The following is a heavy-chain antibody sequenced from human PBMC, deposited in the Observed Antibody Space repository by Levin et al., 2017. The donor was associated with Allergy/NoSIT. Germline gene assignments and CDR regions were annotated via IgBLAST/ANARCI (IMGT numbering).Heavy chain of an antibody. J-gene: IGHJ4*02. V-gene: IGHV4-30-2*01. D-gene: IGHD5-18*01. CDR1: GGSIRSGGYS. Sequence: SQTLSLTCAVSGGSIRSGGYSWSWIRQPPGKGLEWIGNIYLSGSTYYNPSLKSRVTISVDRSKNQFSLKLSYVTAADTAVYYCARVAGYSYGYYFDYWGPGTLVTVSS. CDR2: IYLSGST. CDR3: ARVAGYSYGYYFDY.